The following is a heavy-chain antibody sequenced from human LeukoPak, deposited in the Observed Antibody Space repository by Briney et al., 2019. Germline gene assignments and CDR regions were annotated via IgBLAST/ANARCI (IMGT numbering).Heavy chain of an antibody. Sequence: GGSLRLSCAASGFTFSRNAMSWVRQAPGKGPEWVSGITGGGGSTDSADSVKGRFTISRDNSKNTLYLQMNSLRVEDTAVYYCAKKYGQIPSFDYWGQGTLVTVSP. CDR3: AKKYGQIPSFDY. J-gene: IGHJ4*02. CDR2: ITGGGGST. CDR1: GFTFSRNA. V-gene: IGHV3-23*01. D-gene: IGHD2-2*01.